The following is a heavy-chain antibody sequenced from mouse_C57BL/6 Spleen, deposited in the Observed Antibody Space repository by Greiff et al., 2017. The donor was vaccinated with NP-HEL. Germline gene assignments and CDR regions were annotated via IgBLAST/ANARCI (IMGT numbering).Heavy chain of an antibody. CDR1: GYTFTSYW. V-gene: IGHV1-50*01. D-gene: IGHD1-1*02. CDR3: ARSGGNYAMDY. J-gene: IGHJ4*01. CDR2: IDPSDSYT. Sequence: VQLQQPGAELVKPGASVKLSCKASGYTFTSYWMQWVKQRPGQGLEWIGEIDPSDSYTNYNQKFKGKATLTVDTSSSTAYMQLSSLTSEDSAVYYCARSGGNYAMDYWGQGTSVTVSS.